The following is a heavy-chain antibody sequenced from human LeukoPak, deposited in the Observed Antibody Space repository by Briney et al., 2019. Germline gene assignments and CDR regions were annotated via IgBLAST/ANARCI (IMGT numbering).Heavy chain of an antibody. CDR2: ITPIYETT. V-gene: IGHV1-69*06. Sequence: SVKVSCKASGYTFTSYGISWVRQAPGQGLEWMGGITPIYETTNCAQKFRGRVTITADKSTSTAYMELSSLRSEDTAVYYCATSALGVYGYFDYYYYMDVWGKGTTVTVSS. J-gene: IGHJ6*03. D-gene: IGHD5-18*01. CDR3: ATSALGVYGYFDYYYYMDV. CDR1: GYTFTSYG.